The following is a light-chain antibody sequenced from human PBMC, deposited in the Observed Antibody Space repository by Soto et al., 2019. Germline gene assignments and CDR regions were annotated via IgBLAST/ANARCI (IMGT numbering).Light chain of an antibody. CDR3: QHYNSYSEA. Sequence: DIQMTQSPSTLSGSVGDRVTITCRASQTISSWLDWYQQKPGKAPKLLIYKASTLKSGVPSRFSGRGSGTEFTLTISSLQPDDFATYYCQHYNSYSEAFGQGTKVELK. V-gene: IGKV1-5*03. CDR1: QTISSW. J-gene: IGKJ1*01. CDR2: KAS.